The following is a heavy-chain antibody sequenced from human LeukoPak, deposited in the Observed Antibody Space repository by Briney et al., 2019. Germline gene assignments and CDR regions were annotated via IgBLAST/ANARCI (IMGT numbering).Heavy chain of an antibody. CDR3: ARDTGREIVVVNDAFDI. CDR2: ISSSGSTI. D-gene: IGHD3-22*01. V-gene: IGHV3-48*04. CDR1: GFTFSSYG. Sequence: PGGSLRLSCTASGFTFSSYGMNWVRQAPGKGLEWVSYISSSGSTIYYADSVKGRFTISRDNAKNSLYLQMNSLRAEDTAVYYCARDTGREIVVVNDAFDIWGQGTMVTVSS. J-gene: IGHJ3*02.